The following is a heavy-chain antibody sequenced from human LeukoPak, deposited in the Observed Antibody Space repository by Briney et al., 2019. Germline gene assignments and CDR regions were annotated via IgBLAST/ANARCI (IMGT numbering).Heavy chain of an antibody. D-gene: IGHD3-3*01. Sequence: SVKVSCKASGGTFSSYAISWVRQAPGQGLEWMGGIIPIFGTANYAQKFQGRVTITTDESTSTAYMELSSLRSEDTAVYYCAGGPYEDFWSGYLRYWGQGTLVTVSS. CDR3: AGGPYEDFWSGYLRY. CDR2: IIPIFGTA. J-gene: IGHJ4*02. CDR1: GGTFSSYA. V-gene: IGHV1-69*05.